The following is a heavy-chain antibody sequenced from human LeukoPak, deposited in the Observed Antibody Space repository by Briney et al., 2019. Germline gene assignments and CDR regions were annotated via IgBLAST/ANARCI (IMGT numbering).Heavy chain of an antibody. Sequence: GASVKVSCKASGYTFTSYGISWVRQAPGQGLEWMGGIIPIFGTANYAQKFQGRVTITADESTSTAYMELSGLRSEDTAVYYCASMFGAVADTTQRYYMDVWGKGTTVTISS. CDR1: GYTFTSYG. D-gene: IGHD6-19*01. CDR3: ASMFGAVADTTQRYYMDV. CDR2: IIPIFGTA. V-gene: IGHV1-69*13. J-gene: IGHJ6*03.